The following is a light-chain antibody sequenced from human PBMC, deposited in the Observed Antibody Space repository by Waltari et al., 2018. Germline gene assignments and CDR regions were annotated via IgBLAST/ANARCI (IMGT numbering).Light chain of an antibody. V-gene: IGKV4-1*01. CDR3: QQYYDTPRT. J-gene: IGKJ1*01. Sequence: DIVMTQSPDSLAVSLGERATINCKSSQTVLYSSDNNNYLAWYQQKLGQPPKLLIYWASTRASGVPDRFSGSGSGTDFTLTISSLQAEDVAVYYCQQYYDTPRTFGQGTRVVIK. CDR2: WAS. CDR1: QTVLYSSDNNNY.